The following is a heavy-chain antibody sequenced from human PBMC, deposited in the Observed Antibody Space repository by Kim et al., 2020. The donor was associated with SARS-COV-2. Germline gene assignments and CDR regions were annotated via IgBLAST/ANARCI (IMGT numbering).Heavy chain of an antibody. J-gene: IGHJ4*02. CDR3: AKAWSSGWYTVSDY. Sequence: GGSLRLSCAASGFTFSSYSMSWVRQAPGKGLEWVSAIRGSGGNTYYADSVKGRFTISRDISQSTLYLQMNSLRAEDTALYYCAKAWSSGWYTVSDYWGQG. CDR2: IRGSGGNT. D-gene: IGHD6-19*01. CDR1: GFTFSSYS. V-gene: IGHV3-23*01.